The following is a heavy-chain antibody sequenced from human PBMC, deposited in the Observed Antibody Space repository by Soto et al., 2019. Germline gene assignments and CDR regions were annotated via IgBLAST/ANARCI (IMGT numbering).Heavy chain of an antibody. V-gene: IGHV1-46*01. CDR3: ARGDIVVVPAAILAFDI. CDR2: INPSGGST. D-gene: IGHD2-2*01. J-gene: IGHJ3*02. Sequence: QVQLVQSGAEVKKPGASVKVSCKASGYTFTSYYMHWVRQAPGQGLEWMGIINPSGGSTSYAQKFQGRVTMTRDTSTSTVYMELSSLGSEDTAVYYCARGDIVVVPAAILAFDIWGQGTMVTVSS. CDR1: GYTFTSYY.